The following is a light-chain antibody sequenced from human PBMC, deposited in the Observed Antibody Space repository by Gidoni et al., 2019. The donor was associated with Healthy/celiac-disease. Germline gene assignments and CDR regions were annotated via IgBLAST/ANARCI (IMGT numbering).Light chain of an antibody. CDR2: WAS. Sequence: DIVMTQSPDSLAVSLGERATINCKSSQSVLYSSNNKNYLAWYQQKPGQPLKLLIYWASTRESGVPDRFSGSGSGTDFTLTISSLQAEDVAVYYCQQYYSTPFSLTFGGGTKVEIK. V-gene: IGKV4-1*01. J-gene: IGKJ4*01. CDR1: QSVLYSSNNKNY. CDR3: QQYYSTPFSLT.